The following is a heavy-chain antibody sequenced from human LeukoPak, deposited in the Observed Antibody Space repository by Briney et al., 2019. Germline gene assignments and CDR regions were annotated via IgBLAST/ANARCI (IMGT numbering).Heavy chain of an antibody. V-gene: IGHV3-7*01. J-gene: IGHJ5*02. CDR2: IKQDGSEK. CDR1: GFTFSSYS. CDR3: ARDRRYSSSWYAVDP. D-gene: IGHD6-13*01. Sequence: GGSLRLSCAASGFTFSSYSMNWVRQAPGKVLEWVANIKQDGSEKYYVDSVKGRFTISKDNAKNSLYLQMNSLRAEDTAVYYCARDRRYSSSWYAVDPWGQGTLVTVSS.